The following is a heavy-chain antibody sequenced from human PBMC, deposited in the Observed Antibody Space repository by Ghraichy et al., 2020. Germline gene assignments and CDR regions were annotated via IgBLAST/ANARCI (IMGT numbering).Heavy chain of an antibody. J-gene: IGHJ4*02. D-gene: IGHD6-13*01. V-gene: IGHV3-48*02. CDR3: AKDSGSSWYYFDY. CDR1: GFTFSSYS. CDR2: ISVGSSSTI. Sequence: GGSLRLSCAASGFTFSSYSMNWVRQAPGKGLEWVSYISVGSSSTIYYADSVKGRFTISRDNAKNSLYLQMNSLRDEDTAVYYCAKDSGSSWYYFDYCGQGTLSTVPS.